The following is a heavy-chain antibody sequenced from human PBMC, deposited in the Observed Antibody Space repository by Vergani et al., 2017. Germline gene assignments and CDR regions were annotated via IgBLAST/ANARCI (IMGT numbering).Heavy chain of an antibody. CDR2: IYYSGST. CDR3: ARHNLWGDSQTGIDF. CDR1: GGSISSSSCY. D-gene: IGHD2-21*02. V-gene: IGHV4-39*01. Sequence: QLQLQESGPGLVKPSETLSLTCTVSGGSISSSSCYWGWIRQPPGKGLEWIGSIYYSGSTYYNPSLKSRVTISVDTSKNQFSLKLSSVTAADTAVYYCARHNLWGDSQTGIDFWGLGTLVIVSS. J-gene: IGHJ4*02.